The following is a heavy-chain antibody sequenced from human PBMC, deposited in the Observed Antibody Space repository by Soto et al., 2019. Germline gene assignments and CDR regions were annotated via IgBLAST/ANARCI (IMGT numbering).Heavy chain of an antibody. CDR3: ARCTVDTIVTSGWCHYLDP. CDR2: VSGSGGTT. J-gene: IGHJ5*02. D-gene: IGHD6-19*01. CDR1: GFTFSSSA. Sequence: EVQLLDSGGGLVQPGGSLRLSCAASGFTFSSSAMSWVRQAPGKGLEWVSAVSGSGGTTYYADSVRGRFTISRDNSKNTLYLQMNSLRPEDTAIYFCARCTVDTIVTSGWCHYLDPWGQGTLVTVSS. V-gene: IGHV3-23*01.